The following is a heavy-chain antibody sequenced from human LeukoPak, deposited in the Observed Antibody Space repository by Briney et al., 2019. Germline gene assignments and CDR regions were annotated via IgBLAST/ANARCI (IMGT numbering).Heavy chain of an antibody. D-gene: IGHD4-23*01. V-gene: IGHV4-34*01. CDR2: MKDRGST. CDR1: GGSFSGYY. Sequence: SETLSLTCAVYGGSFSGYYWSCIRHPPGKGLEWGGEMKDRGSTNYRPSLKSRVTISGDTSKNPFSLKMSSVTAADTAVYYCAREGLRWRRRGFDIWGQGTMVTVSS. J-gene: IGHJ3*02. CDR3: AREGLRWRRRGFDI.